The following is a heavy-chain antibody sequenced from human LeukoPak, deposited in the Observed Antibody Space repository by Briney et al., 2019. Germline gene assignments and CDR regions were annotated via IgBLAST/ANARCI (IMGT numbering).Heavy chain of an antibody. Sequence: PGGSLRLSCAASGFTFSSYEMNWVRQAPGKGLEWVSYISSSGSTTYYADSVKGRFTISRDNAKNSLYLQMNSLRAEDTAVYYCARLDILTGNYYYFNFWGQGTLVTVSS. CDR2: ISSSGSTT. CDR3: ARLDILTGNYYYFNF. V-gene: IGHV3-48*03. J-gene: IGHJ4*02. CDR1: GFTFSSYE. D-gene: IGHD3-9*01.